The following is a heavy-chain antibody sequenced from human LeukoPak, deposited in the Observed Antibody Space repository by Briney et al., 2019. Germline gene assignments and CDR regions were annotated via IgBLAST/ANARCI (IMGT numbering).Heavy chain of an antibody. Sequence: ASVKVSCKVSGYTSTNYGISWVRQAPGQGLEWMGWISAYNGNTNYAQKLQGRVTMTTDTSTSTAYMELRSLRSDDTAVYCCARDRGYSGYEPYYYYGMDVWGQGTTVTVSS. CDR2: ISAYNGNT. D-gene: IGHD5-12*01. CDR3: ARDRGYSGYEPYYYYGMDV. V-gene: IGHV1-18*01. J-gene: IGHJ6*02. CDR1: GYTSTNYG.